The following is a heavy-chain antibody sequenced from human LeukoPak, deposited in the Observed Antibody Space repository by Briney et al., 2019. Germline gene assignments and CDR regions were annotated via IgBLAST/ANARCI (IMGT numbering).Heavy chain of an antibody. J-gene: IGHJ4*02. CDR3: ARVPYYYDSSGYLDY. Sequence: ASVKVSCKASGYTFTSYGISWVRQAPGQGLEWMGWISAYNGNTNYAQKLQGRVTMTTDTSTSTAYMELRSLRSDDTAVYYCARVPYYYDSSGYLDYWGQGTLVTVSS. D-gene: IGHD3-22*01. CDR2: ISAYNGNT. V-gene: IGHV1-18*01. CDR1: GYTFTSYG.